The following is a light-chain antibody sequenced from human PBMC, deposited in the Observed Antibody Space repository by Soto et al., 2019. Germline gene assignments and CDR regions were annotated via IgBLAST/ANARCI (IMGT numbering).Light chain of an antibody. CDR3: QQYNDWPLT. CDR2: GAS. J-gene: IGKJ4*01. CDR1: QSVSSN. Sequence: EIVMTQSPATLSVSPGERATLSCRASQSVSSNLAWYQQKPDQAPRLLIYGASTRATVGPARFSGSGSGTEFTLTISSLQSEDFAVYYCQQYNDWPLTFGGGTKVQI. V-gene: IGKV3-15*01.